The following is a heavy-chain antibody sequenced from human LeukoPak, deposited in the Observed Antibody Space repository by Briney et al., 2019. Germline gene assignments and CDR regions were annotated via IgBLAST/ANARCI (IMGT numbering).Heavy chain of an antibody. D-gene: IGHD6-6*01. CDR3: ARLGYSSSSTGYYYYMDV. CDR1: GGSISSSY. J-gene: IGHJ6*03. Sequence: SETLSLTCTVSGGSISSSYWSWIRQPAGKGLEGIGRIYSSGTTSYNPSLKSRVSISVDKCKNQLSLKVSSVTAADTAVYYCARLGYSSSSTGYYYYMDVWGKGTTVTVSS. V-gene: IGHV4-4*07. CDR2: IYSSGTT.